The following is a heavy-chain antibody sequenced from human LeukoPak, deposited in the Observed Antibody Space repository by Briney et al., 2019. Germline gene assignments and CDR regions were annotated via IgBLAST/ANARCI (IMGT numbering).Heavy chain of an antibody. CDR2: IYPGDSDT. V-gene: IGHV5-51*01. D-gene: IGHD6-19*01. CDR3: ASQIAVAGLDAFDI. CDR1: GYSFTSYW. J-gene: IGHJ3*02. Sequence: GESLQISCKGSGYSFTSYWIGWVRQMPGKGLEWMGIIYPGDSDTRYRPSFQGQVTISADKSISTAYLQWSSLKASDTAMYYCASQIAVAGLDAFDIWGQGTMVTVSS.